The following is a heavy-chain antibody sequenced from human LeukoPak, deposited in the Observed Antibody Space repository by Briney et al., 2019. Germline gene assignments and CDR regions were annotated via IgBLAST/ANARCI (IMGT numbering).Heavy chain of an antibody. D-gene: IGHD3/OR15-3a*01. CDR1: GFTFKSHW. CDR2: MKQDGSKQ. CDR3: SRDQDWAPDY. V-gene: IGHV3-7*01. Sequence: GGSLRLSCVGSGFTFKSHWMVWVRQAPGKGLELVANMKQDGSKQYYVDSVRGRFTISRDNARKSLCVQGNRRRFACRAVYYRSRDQDWAPDYWGQGTLVTVSS. J-gene: IGHJ4*02.